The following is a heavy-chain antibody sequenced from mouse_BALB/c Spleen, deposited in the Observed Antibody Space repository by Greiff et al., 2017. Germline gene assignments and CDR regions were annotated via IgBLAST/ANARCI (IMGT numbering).Heavy chain of an antibody. D-gene: IGHD1-1*01. V-gene: IGHV5-17*02. CDR2: ISSGSSTI. J-gene: IGHJ4*01. Sequence: EVQRVESGGGLVQPGGSRKLSCAASGFTFSSFGMHWVRQAPEKGLEWVAYISSGSSTIYYADTVKGRFTISRDNPKNTLFLQMTSLRSEDTAMYYCARFGTTVVAPAMDYWGQGTSVTVSS. CDR3: ARFGTTVVAPAMDY. CDR1: GFTFSSFG.